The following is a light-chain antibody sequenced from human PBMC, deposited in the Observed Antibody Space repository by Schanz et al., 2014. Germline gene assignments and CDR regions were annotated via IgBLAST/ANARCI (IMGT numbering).Light chain of an antibody. CDR3: QSYDSSLSGPWV. CDR1: SSNIGAGYD. V-gene: IGLV1-40*01. CDR2: GDI. Sequence: QSVLTQPPSVSGAPGQRVTISCTGSSSNIGAGYDVYWYQQLPGTAPKLLISGDINRPSGVPDRFSGSKSGTSASLAITGLQAEDEADYYCQSYDSSLSGPWVFGGGTKLTVL. J-gene: IGLJ3*02.